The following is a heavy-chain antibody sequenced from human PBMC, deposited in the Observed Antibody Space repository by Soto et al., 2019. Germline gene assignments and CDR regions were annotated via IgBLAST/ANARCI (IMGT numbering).Heavy chain of an antibody. CDR3: ARRGYSSPSWGDYYYYYMYV. V-gene: IGHV4-39*01. J-gene: IGHJ6*03. Sequence: QLQLQESGPGLVKPSETLSLTCTVSGGSISSSSYYWGWIRQRPGKGLEWIGSIYYSGSTYYNPSCRSRVTTSVDTSNNQFSLKLSTVTAADTAVYYCARRGYSSPSWGDYYYYYMYVWGKGTTGTVSS. CDR2: IYYSGST. D-gene: IGHD6-6*01. CDR1: GGSISSSSYY.